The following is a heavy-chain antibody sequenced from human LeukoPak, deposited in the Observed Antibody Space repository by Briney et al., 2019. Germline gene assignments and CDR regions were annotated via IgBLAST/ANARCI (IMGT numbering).Heavy chain of an antibody. Sequence: SQTLSLTCAISGDSVSSNGVAWNWIRQSPSRGLEWLGRTYYTSRWNTDYATSVRGRIIINPDTSKNQFSLQLSSMPPEDTAVFFCASGGGSAFDVWGQGTTVTVSS. D-gene: IGHD3-16*01. CDR2: TYYTSRWNT. V-gene: IGHV6-1*01. CDR3: ASGGGSAFDV. CDR1: GDSVSSNGVA. J-gene: IGHJ3*01.